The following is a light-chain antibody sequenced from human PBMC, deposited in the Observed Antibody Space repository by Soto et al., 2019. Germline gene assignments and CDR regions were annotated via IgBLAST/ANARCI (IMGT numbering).Light chain of an antibody. CDR1: QSVSSSY. J-gene: IGKJ5*01. CDR2: GAS. Sequence: EIGLTQSPGTRSLSPGERATLSCRASQSVSSSYLAWYQQKPGQAPRLLIYGASSRATGIPDRFSGSGSGTDFTLTISRLEPEDFAVYYCQQYGSSPLISFGQGTRLEIK. V-gene: IGKV3-20*01. CDR3: QQYGSSPLIS.